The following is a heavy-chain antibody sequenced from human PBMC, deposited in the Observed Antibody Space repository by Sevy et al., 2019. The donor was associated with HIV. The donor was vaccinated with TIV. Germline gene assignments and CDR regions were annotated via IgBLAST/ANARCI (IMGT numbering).Heavy chain of an antibody. Sequence: GVSLRLSCAASGFTFSSYGMHWVRQAPGKGLEWVAVISYDGSNKYYVDSVKGRFTISRDNSKNTLYLQMNSLRAEDTAVYYCAKDPNDSSGYYLDYWGQGTLVTVSS. V-gene: IGHV3-30*18. CDR1: GFTFSSYG. D-gene: IGHD3-22*01. CDR2: ISYDGSNK. CDR3: AKDPNDSSGYYLDY. J-gene: IGHJ4*02.